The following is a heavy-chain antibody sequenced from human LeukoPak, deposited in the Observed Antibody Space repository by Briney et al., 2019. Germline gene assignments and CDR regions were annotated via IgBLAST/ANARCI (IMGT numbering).Heavy chain of an antibody. D-gene: IGHD3-10*02. CDR2: IGSDGNK. J-gene: IGHJ6*02. Sequence: PGGSLRLSCTASGFTFSDCDMTWVRQAPGKGLEWVSSIGSDGNKHYSESVRGRFAISRDNSKNTLFLQMSSLRAEDTALYYCAKDWHYYVALYVWGQVTTVTVSS. CDR1: GFTFSDCD. V-gene: IGHV3-23*01. CDR3: AKDWHYYVALYV.